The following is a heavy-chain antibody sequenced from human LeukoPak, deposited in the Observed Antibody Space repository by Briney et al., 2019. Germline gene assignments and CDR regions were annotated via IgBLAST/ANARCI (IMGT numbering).Heavy chain of an antibody. J-gene: IGHJ5*02. Sequence: GGSLRLSCAASGFTFSGSVMHWVRQASGKGLEWVGRIRGKDNNYATTYGESVKGRFTISRDDSQNTAYLQMNSLKTEDTAMYYCTRQNRGSPWFDPWGQGTLVTVSS. V-gene: IGHV3-73*01. CDR1: GFTFSGSV. D-gene: IGHD3-10*01. CDR2: IRGKDNNYAT. CDR3: TRQNRGSPWFDP.